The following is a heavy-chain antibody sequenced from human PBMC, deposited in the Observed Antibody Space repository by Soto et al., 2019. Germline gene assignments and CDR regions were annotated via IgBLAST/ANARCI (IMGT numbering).Heavy chain of an antibody. J-gene: IGHJ4*02. Sequence: SETLSLTCSFSGDSVTSHYLTWIRQSPEMGLEWIGYMHYTGFSHYNPSLKSRLTISVDRSKNQFTLQLASVTVADTAIYYCAASFGSAWYTYWGQGTQVTVS. CDR2: MHYTGFS. CDR1: GDSVTSHY. V-gene: IGHV4-59*02. D-gene: IGHD2-15*01. CDR3: AASFGSAWYTY.